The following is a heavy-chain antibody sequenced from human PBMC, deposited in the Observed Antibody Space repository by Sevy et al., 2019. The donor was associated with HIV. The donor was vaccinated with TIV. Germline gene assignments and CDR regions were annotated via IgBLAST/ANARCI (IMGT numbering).Heavy chain of an antibody. CDR2: ISSSSSYI. J-gene: IGHJ3*02. V-gene: IGHV3-21*01. CDR3: AREASYYYDSSGYYHRSVDAFDI. CDR1: GFTFSSYS. Sequence: GGSLRLSCAASGFTFSSYSMNWVRQAPGKGLEWVSSISSSSSYIYYADSVKGRFTISRDNAKNSLYLQMNGLRAEDTAVYYCAREASYYYDSSGYYHRSVDAFDIWGQGTMVTVSS. D-gene: IGHD3-22*01.